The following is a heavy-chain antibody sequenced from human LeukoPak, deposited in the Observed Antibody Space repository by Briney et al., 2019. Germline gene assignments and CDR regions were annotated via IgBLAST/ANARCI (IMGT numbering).Heavy chain of an antibody. J-gene: IGHJ5*02. CDR2: ISGSGGST. D-gene: IGHD6-19*01. CDR1: GFTFSTYA. Sequence: GGSLRLSCAASGFTFSTYAMSWGRQAPGKGLEWVSAISGSGGSTYYADSVKGRFTISRDNSKNTLYLQMNSLRAEDTAVYYCALGAVADLFDPWGQGTLVTVSS. CDR3: ALGAVADLFDP. V-gene: IGHV3-23*01.